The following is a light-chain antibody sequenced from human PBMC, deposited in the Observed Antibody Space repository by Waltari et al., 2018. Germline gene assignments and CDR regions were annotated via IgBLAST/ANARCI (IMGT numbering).Light chain of an antibody. CDR3: CSYAGSYTHVV. J-gene: IGLJ2*01. V-gene: IGLV2-11*01. CDR2: DVT. Sequence: QSALTQPPSVSGSPGPSVTISCTATSSDVGGYDYVYWYQHHPGKAPNLMICDVTNRPSGVPDRFSGSKSGNTASLTISGLQAEDEADYYCCSYAGSYTHVVFGGGTKLTVL. CDR1: SSDVGGYDY.